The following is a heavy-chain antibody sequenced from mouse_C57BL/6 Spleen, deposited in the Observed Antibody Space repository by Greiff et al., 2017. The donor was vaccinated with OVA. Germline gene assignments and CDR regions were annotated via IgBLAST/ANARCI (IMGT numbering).Heavy chain of an antibody. Sequence: EVMLVESGGGLVKPGGSLKLSCAASGFTFSSYTMSWVRQTPEKRLEWVATISGGGGNTYYPDSVKGRFTISRDNAKNTLYLQMSSLRSEDTALYYCARQELGRENWYFDVWGTGTTVTVSS. V-gene: IGHV5-9*01. CDR1: GFTFSSYT. D-gene: IGHD4-1*01. CDR3: ARQELGRENWYFDV. CDR2: ISGGGGNT. J-gene: IGHJ1*03.